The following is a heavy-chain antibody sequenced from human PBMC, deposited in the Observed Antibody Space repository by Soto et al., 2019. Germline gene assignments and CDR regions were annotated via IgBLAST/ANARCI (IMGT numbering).Heavy chain of an antibody. Sequence: PCWSPRFRCAACGFTVKNAGINGVRKTQEKGLEWVGRIKSKTDGGTTDYAAPVKGRFTISRDDSKNTLYLQMNSLKTEDTVVYYSTNVGYSRGWDDDYWGQGTSVIVSS. J-gene: IGHJ4*02. V-gene: IGHV3-15*07. CDR2: IKSKTDGGTT. D-gene: IGHD6-19*01. CDR1: GFTVKNAG. CDR3: TNVGYSRGWDDDY.